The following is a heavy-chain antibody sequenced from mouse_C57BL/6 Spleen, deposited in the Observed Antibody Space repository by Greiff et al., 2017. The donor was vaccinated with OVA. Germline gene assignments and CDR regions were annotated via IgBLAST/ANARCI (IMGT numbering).Heavy chain of an antibody. Sequence: VKLQESGAELARPGASVKLSCKASGYTFTSYGISWVKQRTGQGLEWIGEIYPRSGNTYYNEKFKGKATLTADKSSSTAYMELRSLTSEDSAVYFCARPYGSSYRYFDYWGQGTTLTVSS. J-gene: IGHJ2*01. CDR2: IYPRSGNT. CDR3: ARPYGSSYRYFDY. D-gene: IGHD1-1*01. CDR1: GYTFTSYG. V-gene: IGHV1-81*01.